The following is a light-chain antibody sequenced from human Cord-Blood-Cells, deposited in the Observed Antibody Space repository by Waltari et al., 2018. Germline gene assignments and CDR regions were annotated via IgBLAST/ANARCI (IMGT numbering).Light chain of an antibody. CDR2: AAS. Sequence: DIQMTQSPSSLSASVGDRVTITSRASQSISSYLNWYQQKPGKAPKLLIYAASSLQSGVPSRFSGSGSGTDFTHTISRLQPEDFATYYCQQSYSTPYTFGQGTKLAIK. CDR3: QQSYSTPYT. V-gene: IGKV1-39*01. J-gene: IGKJ2*01. CDR1: QSISSY.